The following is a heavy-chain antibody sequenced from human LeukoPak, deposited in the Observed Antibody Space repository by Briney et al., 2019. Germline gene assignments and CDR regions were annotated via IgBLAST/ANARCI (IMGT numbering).Heavy chain of an antibody. CDR3: ARGGGFGELFD. CDR1: GFSFSSYG. D-gene: IGHD3-10*01. Sequence: GRSLRISCAASGFSFSSYGMHWVRQAPGEGLEWVAIIWYDGSNRYYTDSVKGRFTISRDNSKNTLYLQMNSLRAEDTAVYYCARGGGFGELFDWGQGSLVTVSS. V-gene: IGHV3-33*08. CDR2: IWYDGSNR. J-gene: IGHJ4*02.